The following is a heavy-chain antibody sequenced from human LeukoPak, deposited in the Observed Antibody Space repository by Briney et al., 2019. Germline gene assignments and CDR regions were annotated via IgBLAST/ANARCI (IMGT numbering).Heavy chain of an antibody. J-gene: IGHJ5*02. CDR2: ISSSSSYI. CDR1: GFTFSSYS. Sequence: GGSLRLSCAASGFTFSSYSMNWVRQAPGKGLEWVSSISSSSSYIYYADSVKGRFTISRDNAKNSLYLQMNSLRAEDTAVYYCARGAGGYRFDPWGLGTLVTVSS. CDR3: ARGAGGYRFDP. D-gene: IGHD1-1*01. V-gene: IGHV3-21*01.